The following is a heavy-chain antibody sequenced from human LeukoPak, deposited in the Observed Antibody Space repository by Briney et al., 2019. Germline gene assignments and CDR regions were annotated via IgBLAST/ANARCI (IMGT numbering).Heavy chain of an antibody. CDR3: ARGGTRGYSPVDY. Sequence: GGSLRLSCAASGFIFSSYSMSWVRQAPGKGLEWVSAISGSGGSTYYADSVKGRFTISRDNAKNSLFLQMNSLRVEDTAVYYCARGGTRGYSPVDYWGQGVLVTVSS. D-gene: IGHD5-18*01. CDR2: ISGSGGST. V-gene: IGHV3-23*01. CDR1: GFIFSSYS. J-gene: IGHJ4*02.